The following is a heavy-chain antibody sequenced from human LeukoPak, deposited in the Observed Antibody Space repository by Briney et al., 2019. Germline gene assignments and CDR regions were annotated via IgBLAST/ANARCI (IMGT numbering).Heavy chain of an antibody. Sequence: SETLSLTCTVSGGSISSYYWSWIRQPPGKGLEWIGYIYYSGSTNYNPSLKSRVTTSVDTSKNQFSLKLSSVTAADTAVYYCARDSGWYPGYFDYWGQGTLVTVSS. CDR3: ARDSGWYPGYFDY. V-gene: IGHV4-59*01. CDR1: GGSISSYY. CDR2: IYYSGST. D-gene: IGHD6-19*01. J-gene: IGHJ4*02.